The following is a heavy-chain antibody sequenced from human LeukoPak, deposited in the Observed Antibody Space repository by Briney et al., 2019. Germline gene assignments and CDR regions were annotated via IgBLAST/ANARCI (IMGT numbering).Heavy chain of an antibody. CDR2: IIPVFGTT. CDR3: ARGQGRQWLVVPFDT. D-gene: IGHD6-19*01. V-gene: IGHV1-69*13. J-gene: IGHJ4*02. Sequence: GASVKVSCKASGGDFSNYGISWLRQAPGQGLEWMGGIIPVFGTTNYAQNFQGRLTITAAESTTTAYMELDGLRFGDTAVYYCARGQGRQWLVVPFDTWGQGTLVIVSS. CDR1: GGDFSNYG.